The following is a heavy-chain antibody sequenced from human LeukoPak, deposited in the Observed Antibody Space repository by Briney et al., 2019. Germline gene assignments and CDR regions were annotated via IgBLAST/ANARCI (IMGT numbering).Heavy chain of an antibody. Sequence: ASVKVSCKASGYTFTGYFMHWVRQAPGQGLEWMGWINPNSGGTNYAQKFQGRVTMTRDTSISTAYMELSRLRSYDTAVYYCARVRRGIAAAALKGVFDYWGQGTLVTVSS. J-gene: IGHJ4*02. CDR3: ARVRRGIAAAALKGVFDY. CDR1: GYTFTGYF. D-gene: IGHD6-13*01. CDR2: INPNSGGT. V-gene: IGHV1-2*02.